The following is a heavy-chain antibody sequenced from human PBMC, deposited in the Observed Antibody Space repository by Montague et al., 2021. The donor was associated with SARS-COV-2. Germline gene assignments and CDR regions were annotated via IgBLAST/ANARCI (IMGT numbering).Heavy chain of an antibody. Sequence: SETLSLTCTVSGGPISSSRYYWGWIRQPPGNGLEWIGSIYYSGSFYYHPPLKSLSTIFVATSKNQFSLMLSSVTAADTAVYYCARNWITVVVVVIKGGWVDPWGQGTLVAISS. D-gene: IGHD3-22*01. CDR1: GGPISSSRYY. CDR3: ARNWITVVVVVIKGGWVDP. CDR2: IYYSGSF. J-gene: IGHJ5*02. V-gene: IGHV4-39*01.